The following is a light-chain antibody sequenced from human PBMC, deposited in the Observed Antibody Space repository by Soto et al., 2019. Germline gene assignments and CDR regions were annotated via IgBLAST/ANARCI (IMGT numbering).Light chain of an antibody. CDR2: DAS. CDR1: QSISLS. J-gene: IGKJ1*01. Sequence: EIVLPQSPATLSLSPGARATLSGRASQSISLSLAWYQHKPGQAPRLLIYDASKRATGIPARFSGSGSGTDFTLSISSLEPEDLAVYYCQQRTDWPPWTVGQGTKVDNK. V-gene: IGKV3-11*01. CDR3: QQRTDWPPWT.